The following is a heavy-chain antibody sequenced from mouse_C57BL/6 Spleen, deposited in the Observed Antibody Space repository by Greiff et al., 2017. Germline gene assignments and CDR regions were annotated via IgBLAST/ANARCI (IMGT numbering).Heavy chain of an antibody. CDR3: SKLSDGYPGRFAY. CDR2: IWGDGST. J-gene: IGHJ3*01. V-gene: IGHV2-3*01. Sequence: VPLVESGPGLVAPSQSLSITCTVSGFSLTSYGVSWVRQPPGKGLEWLGVIWGDGSTNYHSALLSRMGISKDNFKSQVFLKLNSLQTDDTATSYYSKLSDGYPGRFAYWGQGTLVTVSA. D-gene: IGHD2-3*01. CDR1: GFSLTSYG.